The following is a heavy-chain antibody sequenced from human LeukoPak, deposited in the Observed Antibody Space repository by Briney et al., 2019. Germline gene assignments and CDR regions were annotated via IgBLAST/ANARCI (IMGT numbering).Heavy chain of an antibody. J-gene: IGHJ4*02. CDR3: ARDLDSSGWWDY. D-gene: IGHD6-19*01. CDR2: ISSSSSYI. Sequence: GGSLRLSCAASGFTFSSYGMNWVRQAPGKGLEWVSSISSSSSYIYYADSVKGRFTISRDNAKNSLYLQMNSLRAEDTAVYYCARDLDSSGWWDYWGQGTLVTVSS. CDR1: GFTFSSYG. V-gene: IGHV3-21*01.